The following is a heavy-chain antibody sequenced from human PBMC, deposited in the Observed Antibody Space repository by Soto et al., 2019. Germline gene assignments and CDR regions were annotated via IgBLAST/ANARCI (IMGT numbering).Heavy chain of an antibody. V-gene: IGHV3-21*01. CDR1: GFTFSSYS. CDR2: ISSSSSYI. J-gene: IGHJ6*02. D-gene: IGHD5-18*01. CDR3: ARWGKSDTAMVAAYYYYYGMDV. Sequence: GGSLRLSCAASGFTFSSYSMNWVRQAPGKGLEWVSSISSSSSYIYYADSVKGRFTISRDNAKNSLYLQMNSLRAEDTAVYYCARWGKSDTAMVAAYYYYYGMDVWGQGTTVTVS.